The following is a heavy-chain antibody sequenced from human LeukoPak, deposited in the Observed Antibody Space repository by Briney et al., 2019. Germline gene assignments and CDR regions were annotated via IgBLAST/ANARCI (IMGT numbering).Heavy chain of an antibody. CDR1: GFTFSTYA. V-gene: IGHV3-23*01. Sequence: PGGSLRLSCAASGFTFSTYAMNWVRQAPGKGLEWVSAISGSGGSTYYADSVKGRFTISRDNSKNTLYLQMNSLRAEDTAVYYCASKYSSGPYYFDYWGQGTLSPSPQ. D-gene: IGHD6-19*01. J-gene: IGHJ4*02. CDR3: ASKYSSGPYYFDY. CDR2: ISGSGGST.